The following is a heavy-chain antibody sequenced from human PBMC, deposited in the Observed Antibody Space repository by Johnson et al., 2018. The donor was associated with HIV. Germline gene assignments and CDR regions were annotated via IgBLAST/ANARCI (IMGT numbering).Heavy chain of an antibody. D-gene: IGHD3-10*01. V-gene: IGHV3-30*03. CDR3: ARAVTPFGDWEAFDI. Sequence: QMLLVESGGGVVQPGRSPRLSCAASGFTFSSYAMHWVHQAPGKGLEWVAVISYDGNNKYYADSVTGRFTISRDNSKNTLYLQMNSLRPEDTAVYYCARAVTPFGDWEAFDIWGQGTMVTVSS. CDR2: ISYDGNNK. J-gene: IGHJ3*02. CDR1: GFTFSSYA.